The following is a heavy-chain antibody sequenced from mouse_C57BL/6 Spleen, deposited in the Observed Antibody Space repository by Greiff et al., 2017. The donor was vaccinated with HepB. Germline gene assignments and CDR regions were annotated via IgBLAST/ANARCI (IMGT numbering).Heavy chain of an antibody. Sequence: EVQLVESGGGLVQPGGSLSLSCAASGFTFTDYYMSWVRQPPGKALEWLGFIRNKANGYTTEYSASVKGRFTISRDNSQSILYLQMNALRAEDSATYYCARYRLFFDYWGQGTTLTVSS. J-gene: IGHJ2*01. D-gene: IGHD1-1*01. CDR2: IRNKANGYTT. CDR1: GFTFTDYY. V-gene: IGHV7-3*01. CDR3: ARYRLFFDY.